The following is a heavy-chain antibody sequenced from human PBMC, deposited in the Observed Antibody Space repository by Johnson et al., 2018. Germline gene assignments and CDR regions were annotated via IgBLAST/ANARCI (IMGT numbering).Heavy chain of an antibody. CDR3: ATGIAVAGAEYFHH. J-gene: IGHJ1*01. Sequence: QVQLQESGPGLVKPSETLSLTCTVSGDSISSHYWSWIRQPPGKGLEWIAYIYYNGGTSYTPSLKRLVTISVDTSKNQFSLKLSSVTAADTAVYYCATGIAVAGAEYFHHWGQGTLVTVSS. V-gene: IGHV4-59*11. CDR2: IYYNGGT. CDR1: GDSISSHY. D-gene: IGHD6-19*01.